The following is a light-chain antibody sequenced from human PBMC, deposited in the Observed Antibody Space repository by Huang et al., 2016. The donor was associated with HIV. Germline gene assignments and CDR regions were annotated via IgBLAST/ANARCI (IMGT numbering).Light chain of an antibody. J-gene: IGKJ1*01. CDR3: QQSYSTPWT. CDR1: QSISSD. Sequence: DIQMTQSPSSLSASVGDIVTITCRASQSISSDLNRYQQKPGKAPKLLIYAASSLQSGVPSRFSVSGSETDFTLTISSLQPEDFATYYGQQSYSTPWTFGQGTKVEVK. V-gene: IGKV1-39*01. CDR2: AAS.